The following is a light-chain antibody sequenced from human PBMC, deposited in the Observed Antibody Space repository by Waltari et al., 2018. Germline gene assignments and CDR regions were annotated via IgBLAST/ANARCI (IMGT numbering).Light chain of an antibody. CDR3: QSFDRSLTSWV. CDR1: ILNVRANFD. Sequence: QSVLPQPPSVSGTPGQRVTISCTGGILNVRANFDVTCHQQLPGLAPRLLIYHNNNRPSGVPDRFSGSKSDTSASLAITGLHAEDEADYYCQSFDRSLTSWVFGGGTKLTVL. J-gene: IGLJ3*02. V-gene: IGLV1-40*01. CDR2: HNN.